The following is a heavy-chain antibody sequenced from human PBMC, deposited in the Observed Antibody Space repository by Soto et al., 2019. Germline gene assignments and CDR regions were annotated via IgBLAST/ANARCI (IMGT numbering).Heavy chain of an antibody. CDR3: AKDRIASYYYYGMDV. Sequence: GGSLRLSCAASGFTVSSNYMSWVRQAPGKGLEWVSVIYSGGSTYYADSVKGRFTISRHNSKNTLYLQMNSLRAEDTAVYYCAKDRIASYYYYGMDVWGQGTTVTVSS. CDR1: GFTVSSNY. CDR2: IYSGGST. D-gene: IGHD3-16*02. V-gene: IGHV3-53*04. J-gene: IGHJ6*02.